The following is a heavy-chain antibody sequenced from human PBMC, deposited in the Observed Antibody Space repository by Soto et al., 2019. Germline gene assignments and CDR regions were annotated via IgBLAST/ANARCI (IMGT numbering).Heavy chain of an antibody. CDR1: GGSISSYY. Sequence: SETLSLTCNVSGGSISSYYWSWVRQPAGKGLEWIGRIYTSGSTNYNPSLKSRVTMSVDTSKNQFSLKLSSVTAADTAVYYCARDQGSSWPQGMDVWGQGTTVTVSS. CDR3: ARDQGSSWPQGMDV. D-gene: IGHD6-13*01. J-gene: IGHJ6*02. V-gene: IGHV4-4*07. CDR2: IYTSGST.